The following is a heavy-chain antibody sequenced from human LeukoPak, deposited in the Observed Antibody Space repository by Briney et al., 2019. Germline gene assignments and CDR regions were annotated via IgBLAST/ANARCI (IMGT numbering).Heavy chain of an antibody. D-gene: IGHD5-24*01. CDR3: ARGRYGDGFAHFDH. J-gene: IGHJ4*02. V-gene: IGHV1-2*02. Sequence: ASVKVSCKASGYTFTTYAMHWVRQAPGQGLEWMGWITPSGGTNYPQKFQGRVAITRDTSITTAYMDLSRLTSDDTAVYYCARGRYGDGFAHFDHWGQGALVTVSS. CDR1: GYTFTTYA. CDR2: ITPSGGT.